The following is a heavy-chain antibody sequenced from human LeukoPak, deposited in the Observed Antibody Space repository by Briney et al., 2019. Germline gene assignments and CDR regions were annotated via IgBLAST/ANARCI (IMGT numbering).Heavy chain of an antibody. CDR2: ISWDGGST. V-gene: IGHV3-43*01. J-gene: IGHJ4*02. Sequence: PGGSLRLSCAASGFSFEDYTMHWVRQAPGRGLEWVSPISWDGGSTYYADSVKGRFTISRDNSKNSLYLQMNSLRTEDTALYYCAKGVSSVLPYFDYWGQGTLVTVSS. D-gene: IGHD6-19*01. CDR1: GFSFEDYT. CDR3: AKGVSSVLPYFDY.